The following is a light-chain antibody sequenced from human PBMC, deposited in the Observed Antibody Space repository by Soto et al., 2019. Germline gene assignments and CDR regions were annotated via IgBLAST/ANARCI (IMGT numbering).Light chain of an antibody. Sequence: DIQMTQSPSSLSASVGDRVTITCRASQGISNYLAWYQQKPGKVPKLLIYAASTLQSGVPSRFSASGSGTDFTLTISSLQPEDVATYYCQKYNSAPAFGQGTKVETK. CDR3: QKYNSAPA. V-gene: IGKV1-27*01. J-gene: IGKJ1*01. CDR1: QGISNY. CDR2: AAS.